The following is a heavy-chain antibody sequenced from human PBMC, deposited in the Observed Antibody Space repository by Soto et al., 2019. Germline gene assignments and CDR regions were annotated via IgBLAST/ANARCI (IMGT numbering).Heavy chain of an antibody. CDR1: GGSISNYY. CDR3: ASLRGYCSGASCYSGYYYYMNV. V-gene: IGHV4-59*08. Sequence: QVQLQESGPGLVKPSETLSLTCTVSGGSISNYYWSWIRQPPGKGLEWIGYIYYSGSTNYNPSLKSRVTISVDTSKYQFSLKLSSVTAADTAVYYCASLRGYCSGASCYSGYYYYMNVWGKGNTVTVSS. CDR2: IYYSGST. D-gene: IGHD2-15*01. J-gene: IGHJ6*03.